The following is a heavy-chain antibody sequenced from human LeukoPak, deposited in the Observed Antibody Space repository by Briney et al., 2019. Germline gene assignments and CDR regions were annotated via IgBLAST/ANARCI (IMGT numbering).Heavy chain of an antibody. CDR2: IRYDGSNK. CDR1: GFTFSSYG. Sequence: PGGSLRLSCAASGFTFSSYGMHWVRLAQGKGLEWVAYIRYDGSNKYYADSVKGRFTISRDNSKNTLYLQMNSLRAEDTAVYYCAKDLRFLEWFPSSIFDYWGQGTLVTVSS. D-gene: IGHD3-3*01. J-gene: IGHJ4*02. CDR3: AKDLRFLEWFPSSIFDY. V-gene: IGHV3-30*02.